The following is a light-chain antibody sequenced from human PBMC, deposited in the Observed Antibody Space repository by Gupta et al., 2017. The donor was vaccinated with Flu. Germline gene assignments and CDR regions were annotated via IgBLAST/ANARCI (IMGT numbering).Light chain of an antibody. J-gene: IGLJ1*01. Sequence: QSALPQPASVSGSPGQSVTISCTGTSSDVGGYDYVSWYQQYPGKAPKLIIYGGSPGHGGVSYRFSASKAGNTASLTISGLPAEDEADYYCKSFASNIAYVFGTGTRVTVL. V-gene: IGLV2-14*03. CDR1: SSDVGGYDY. CDR2: GGS. CDR3: KSFASNIAYV.